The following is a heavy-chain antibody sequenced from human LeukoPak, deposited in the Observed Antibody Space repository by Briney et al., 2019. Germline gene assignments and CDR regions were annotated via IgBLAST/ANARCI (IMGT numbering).Heavy chain of an antibody. J-gene: IGHJ5*02. D-gene: IGHD2-2*02. CDR1: GFTFISYG. CDR2: ISKDGGNK. Sequence: GGSLRLSCETSGFTFISYGMHWVRQTPGKGLEWVAVISKDGGNKFYADSLKGRFTISRDNAKNSLYLQMNSLRAEDTAVYYCASPGPYCSSTSCYSQFDPWGQGTLVTVSS. CDR3: ASPGPYCSSTSCYSQFDP. V-gene: IGHV3-30*12.